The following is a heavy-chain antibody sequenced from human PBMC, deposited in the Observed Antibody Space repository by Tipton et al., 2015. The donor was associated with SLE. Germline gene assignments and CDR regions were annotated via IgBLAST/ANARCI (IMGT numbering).Heavy chain of an antibody. Sequence: TLSLTCTVSGGSITSYHWSWIRQPAGKGLEWIGHIYTSGITNYNPSLKSRVTMSVDTSKNQFSLRLSSVTAADTAVYYCARVAGAGRVEYWGQGTLVTVSS. CDR2: IYTSGIT. D-gene: IGHD1-26*01. CDR3: ARVAGAGRVEY. CDR1: GGSITSYH. J-gene: IGHJ4*02. V-gene: IGHV4-4*07.